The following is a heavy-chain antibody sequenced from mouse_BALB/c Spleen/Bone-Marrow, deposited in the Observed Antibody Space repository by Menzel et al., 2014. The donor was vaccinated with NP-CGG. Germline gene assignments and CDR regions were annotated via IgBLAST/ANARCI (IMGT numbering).Heavy chain of an antibody. V-gene: IGHV1S81*02. CDR1: GYTFTSYW. CDR3: APYYYGSSYGFYWYFDV. D-gene: IGHD1-1*01. J-gene: IGHJ1*01. CDR2: INPSNGRT. Sequence: QVHVKQSGAELVKPRASVKLSCKASGYTFTSYWMHWVKQRPGQGLEWIGEINPSNGRTNYNEKFKSKATLTVDKSSSTAYMQLSSLTSEDPAVYYCAPYYYGSSYGFYWYFDVWGAGTTVTVSS.